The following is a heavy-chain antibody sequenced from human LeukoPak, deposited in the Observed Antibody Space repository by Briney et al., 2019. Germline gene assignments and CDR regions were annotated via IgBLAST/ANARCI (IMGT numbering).Heavy chain of an antibody. Sequence: NPWGSLRLSGAASAFTFSDYYMSWIRQAPGKGLEWGSYISSSGSTIYYADSVKGRFTISRDNAKNSLYLQMNSLRAEDTAVYYCARDRLAYYYDSSGPPTYWGQGTLVTVSS. D-gene: IGHD3-22*01. V-gene: IGHV3-11*04. CDR1: AFTFSDYY. CDR3: ARDRLAYYYDSSGPPTY. J-gene: IGHJ4*02. CDR2: ISSSGSTI.